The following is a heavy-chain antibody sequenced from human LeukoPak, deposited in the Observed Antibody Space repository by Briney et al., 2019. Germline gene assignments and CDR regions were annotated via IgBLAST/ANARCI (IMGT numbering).Heavy chain of an antibody. CDR2: ISAYNGNT. V-gene: IGHV1-18*01. CDR1: GCTFTSYG. J-gene: IGHJ6*02. D-gene: IGHD3-3*01. Sequence: ASVKVSCKASGCTFTSYGISWVRQAPGQGLEWMGWISAYNGNTNYAQKLQGRVTMTTDTSTSTAYMELRSLRSDDTAVYYCARDLPGPYLEWLLWSYYYYGMDVWGQGTTVTVSS. CDR3: ARDLPGPYLEWLLWSYYYYGMDV.